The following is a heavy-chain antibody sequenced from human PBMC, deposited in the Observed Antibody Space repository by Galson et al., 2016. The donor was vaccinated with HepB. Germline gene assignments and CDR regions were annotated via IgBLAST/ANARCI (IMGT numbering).Heavy chain of an antibody. Sequence: SLRLSCAASGFTFSTYAMSWVRQAPGKGLEWVSTMSASGGITYYVDSVKGRFTISRDNSKNTLYLQVSSLRAEDTAVYYCAKDYSRAMVPLGFWGQGTLLTVSS. V-gene: IGHV3-23*01. CDR3: AKDYSRAMVPLGF. D-gene: IGHD5-18*01. CDR2: MSASGGIT. J-gene: IGHJ4*02. CDR1: GFTFSTYA.